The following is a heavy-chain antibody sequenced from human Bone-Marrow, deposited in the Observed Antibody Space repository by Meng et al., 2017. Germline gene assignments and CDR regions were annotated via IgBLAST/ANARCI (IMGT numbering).Heavy chain of an antibody. J-gene: IGHJ1*01. Sequence: APVKVSCKASGYTFTSYYMHWVRQAPGQGLEWMGIINPSGGSTSYAQKFQGRVTITADKSTSTAYMELSSLRSEDTAVYYCARDPEQWLVLRYFQHWGQGTLVTVSS. CDR1: GYTFTSYY. D-gene: IGHD6-19*01. CDR3: ARDPEQWLVLRYFQH. CDR2: INPSGGST. V-gene: IGHV1-46*01.